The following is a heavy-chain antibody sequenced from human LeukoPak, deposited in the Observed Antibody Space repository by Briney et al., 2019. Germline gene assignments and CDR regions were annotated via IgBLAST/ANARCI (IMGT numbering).Heavy chain of an antibody. CDR2: MNPNSGNT. D-gene: IGHD3-10*01. CDR1: GYTFTSYD. J-gene: IGHJ3*02. V-gene: IGHV1-8*03. Sequence: GASVKVSCKASGYTFTSYDINWVRQAPGQGLEWMGWMNPNSGNTGYAQKFQGRVTITRNTSISTAYMELSSLRSEDTAVYYCAKSNGYGLIDIWGQGTMVTVSS. CDR3: AKSNGYGLIDI.